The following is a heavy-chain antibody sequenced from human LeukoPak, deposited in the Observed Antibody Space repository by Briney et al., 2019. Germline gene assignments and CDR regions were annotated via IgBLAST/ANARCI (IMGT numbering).Heavy chain of an antibody. D-gene: IGHD2/OR15-2a*01. Sequence: GGSLRLSCVASGFTFWTKWMHWVRHAPGKGLGWVSHINTDASIINYADSVKGRFTISRDNARNTVYLQMNSLRVEDTAVYYCVRDLEIVTTPAGITPGDDFDYWGQGALVTVSA. V-gene: IGHV3-74*01. CDR2: INTDASII. J-gene: IGHJ4*02. CDR1: GFTFWTKW. CDR3: VRDLEIVTTPAGITPGDDFDY.